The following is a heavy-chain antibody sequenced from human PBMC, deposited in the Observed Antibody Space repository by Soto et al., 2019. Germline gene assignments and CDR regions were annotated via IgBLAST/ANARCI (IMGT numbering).Heavy chain of an antibody. Sequence: SETLSLTCTVSGGSISSSGYYWGWIRQPPGKGLEWIGSIYYSGSTYYNPSLKSRVTISVDTSKNQFSLKLSSVTAADTAVYYCARRDDFWSGQDYYYYYGMDVWGQGTTVTVSS. D-gene: IGHD3-3*01. CDR1: GGSISSSGYY. CDR3: ARRDDFWSGQDYYYYYGMDV. V-gene: IGHV4-39*01. J-gene: IGHJ6*02. CDR2: IYYSGST.